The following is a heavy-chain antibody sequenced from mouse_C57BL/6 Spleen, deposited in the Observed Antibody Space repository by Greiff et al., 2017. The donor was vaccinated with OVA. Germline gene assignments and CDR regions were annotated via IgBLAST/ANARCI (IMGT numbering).Heavy chain of an antibody. V-gene: IGHV5-4*01. D-gene: IGHD2-4*01. CDR3: ARDLYYDYDVGYAMDY. J-gene: IGHJ4*01. CDR1: GFTFSSYA. CDR2: ISAGGSYT. Sequence: EVQLVESGGGLVKPGGSLKLSCAASGFTFSSYAMSWVRQTPEKRLEWVATISAGGSYTYYPDNVKGRFTISRDNAKNNLYLQMSHLKSEDTAMNYCARDLYYDYDVGYAMDYWGQGTSVTVSS.